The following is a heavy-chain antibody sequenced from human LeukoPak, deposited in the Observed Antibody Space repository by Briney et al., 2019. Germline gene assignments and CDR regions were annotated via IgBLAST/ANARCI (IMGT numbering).Heavy chain of an antibody. Sequence: GESLKISCKGSGYSFTSYWIGWVRQMPGKGLEWMGIIYPGDSDTRYSPSFQGQVTISADKSISTAYLQWSSLKASNTAMYYCARRRENSMGLVYAFDIWGQGTMVTVSS. CDR1: GYSFTSYW. J-gene: IGHJ3*02. V-gene: IGHV5-51*01. D-gene: IGHD6-19*01. CDR2: IYPGDSDT. CDR3: ARRRENSMGLVYAFDI.